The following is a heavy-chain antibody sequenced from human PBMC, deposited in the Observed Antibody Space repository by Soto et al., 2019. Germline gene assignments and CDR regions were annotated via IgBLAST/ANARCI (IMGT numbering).Heavy chain of an antibody. CDR2: IIPIFGTT. J-gene: IGHJ4*02. CDR1: ADSFSSYG. Sequence: QVQLVQSGAEVKEPGSAVKVSCKAPADSFSSYGISWVRQAPGQGLEWMGGIIPIFGTTNYAEKFQGRVTITADESTNKAYMELSSLRSEDTALYYWARVFPDGWVEPGVVRGYLDTWGRGTLVTVSS. D-gene: IGHD3-3*01. CDR3: ARVFPDGWVEPGVVRGYLDT. V-gene: IGHV1-69*01.